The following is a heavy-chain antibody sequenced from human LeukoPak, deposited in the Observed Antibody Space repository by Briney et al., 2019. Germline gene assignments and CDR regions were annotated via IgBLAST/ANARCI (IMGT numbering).Heavy chain of an antibody. D-gene: IGHD2-8*01. CDR1: GFTFSSYA. J-gene: IGHJ4*02. CDR3: AKANGHEDY. CDR2: ISYDGSNK. V-gene: IGHV3-30*04. Sequence: GGSLRLSCAASGFTFSSYAMHWVRQAPGMGLEWVAVISYDGSNKYYADSVKGRFTISRDNSKNTLYLQMNSLRAEDTAVYYCAKANGHEDYWGQGTLVTVSS.